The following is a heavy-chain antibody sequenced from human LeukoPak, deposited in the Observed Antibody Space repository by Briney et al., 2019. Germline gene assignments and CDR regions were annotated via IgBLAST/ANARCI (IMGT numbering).Heavy chain of an antibody. Sequence: GGSLRLSCTASGFTFSSYAMSWVRQAPGKGLEWVSAISNSASYTYYTDSVKGRFAISRDNSRNTLYLQMNSLRAEDTAVYFCARDNRGYSLKYYYYLDVWGEGTTVTVSS. CDR3: ARDNRGYSLKYYYYLDV. D-gene: IGHD3-10*01. CDR2: ISNSASYT. CDR1: GFTFSSYA. V-gene: IGHV3-23*01. J-gene: IGHJ6*03.